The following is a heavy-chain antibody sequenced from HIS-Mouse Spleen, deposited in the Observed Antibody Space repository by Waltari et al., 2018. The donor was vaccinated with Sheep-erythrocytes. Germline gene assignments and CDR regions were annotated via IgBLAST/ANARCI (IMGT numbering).Heavy chain of an antibody. CDR3: ASPQYSYGPFDC. D-gene: IGHD5-18*01. CDR1: GFTVSSNY. Sequence: EVQLVESGGGLIQPGGSLRLSCAASGFTVSSNYMSWVRQAPGKGLGWVSVFYRGGSTYYADSVKGRFTISRDNSKNTLYLQMNSLRAEDTAVYYCASPQYSYGPFDCWGQGTLVTVSS. CDR2: FYRGGST. J-gene: IGHJ4*02. V-gene: IGHV3-53*01.